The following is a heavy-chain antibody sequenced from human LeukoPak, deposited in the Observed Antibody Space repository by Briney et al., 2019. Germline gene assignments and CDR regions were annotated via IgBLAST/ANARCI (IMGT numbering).Heavy chain of an antibody. D-gene: IGHD2-2*01. V-gene: IGHV3-23*01. J-gene: IGHJ6*03. CDR3: AKDVACSSTSCYYYYMDV. CDR2: ISGSGGST. Sequence: GGSLRLSCAASGFTFSSYGMHWVRQAPWKGLEWVSAISGSGGSTYYADSVKGRFTISRDNSKNTLYLQMNSLRADDTAVYYCAKDVACSSTSCYYYYMDVWGKGTTVTVSS. CDR1: GFTFSSYG.